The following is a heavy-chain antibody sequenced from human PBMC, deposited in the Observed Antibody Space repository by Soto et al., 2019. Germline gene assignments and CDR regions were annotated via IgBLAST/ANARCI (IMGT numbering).Heavy chain of an antibody. J-gene: IGHJ5*02. Sequence: EVQLVESGGGLVQPGRSLRLSCAASGFTFDDYAMHWVRQAPGKGLEWVSGITWNSGDITYMGSVKGRFSISRDNAENSLYLHMNSLRPEDTAFYYCARSRGLVSRPLDLWGQGTLVTVSS. V-gene: IGHV3-9*01. CDR1: GFTFDDYA. CDR2: ITWNSGDI. D-gene: IGHD3-22*01. CDR3: ARSRGLVSRPLDL.